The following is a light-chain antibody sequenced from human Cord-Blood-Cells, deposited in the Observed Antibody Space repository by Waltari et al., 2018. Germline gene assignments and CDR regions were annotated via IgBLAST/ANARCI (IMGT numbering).Light chain of an antibody. J-gene: IGKJ2*03. Sequence: DIVMTQSPDSLAVSLGERATINCKSSQSVLYSSNNKNYLAWYQQKPGQPPKLLIYWASTLEAGVHDRFSGSGSGTDFTLTISSLQAEDVAVYYCQQYYSTMYSFGQGTKLEIK. V-gene: IGKV4-1*01. CDR1: QSVLYSSNNKNY. CDR2: WAS. CDR3: QQYYSTMYS.